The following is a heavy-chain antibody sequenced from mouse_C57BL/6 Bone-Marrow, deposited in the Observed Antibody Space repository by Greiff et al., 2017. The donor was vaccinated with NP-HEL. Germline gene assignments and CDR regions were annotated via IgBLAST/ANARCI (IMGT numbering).Heavy chain of an antibody. CDR1: GYTFTSYW. V-gene: IGHV1-69*01. CDR3: ARFITTVVAWYFDV. J-gene: IGHJ1*03. Sequence: QVQLQQPGAELVMPGASVKLSCKASGYTFTSYWMHWVKQRPGQGLEWIGEIDPSDSYTNYNQKFKGKSTLTVDKSSSTAYMQLSSLTSEDSAVYYCARFITTVVAWYFDVWGTGTTVTVSS. D-gene: IGHD1-1*01. CDR2: IDPSDSYT.